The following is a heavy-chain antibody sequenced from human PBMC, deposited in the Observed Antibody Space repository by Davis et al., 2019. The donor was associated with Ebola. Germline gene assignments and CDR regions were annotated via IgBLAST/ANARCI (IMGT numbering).Heavy chain of an antibody. CDR3: AIPARGLQLPETS. CDR1: GFSFSSYG. CDR2: ISQSGTSE. D-gene: IGHD1-1*01. J-gene: IGHJ5*02. V-gene: IGHV3-30*03. Sequence: GGSLRLSCVASGFSFSSYGMHWVRQAPGKGLEWVGIISQSGTSEFYAGSVKGRFTISRDNAKNSLYLQMNTLRAEDTALYHCAIPARGLQLPETSWGQGTLVTVSS.